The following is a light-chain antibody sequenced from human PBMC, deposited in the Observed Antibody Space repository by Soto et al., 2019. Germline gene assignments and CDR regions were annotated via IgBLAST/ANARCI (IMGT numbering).Light chain of an antibody. V-gene: IGLV1-40*01. CDR2: GNS. Sequence: QSALTQPPSVSGAPGQRVTISCTGSSSNIGAGYDVHWYQQLPGTAPKLLIYGNSNRPSGVPDRFSGSKSGTSASLAITGVQDEDAAVYYCPSYASGRSGYVLGTRTKLTV. CDR3: PSYASGRSGYV. J-gene: IGLJ1*01. CDR1: SSNIGAGYD.